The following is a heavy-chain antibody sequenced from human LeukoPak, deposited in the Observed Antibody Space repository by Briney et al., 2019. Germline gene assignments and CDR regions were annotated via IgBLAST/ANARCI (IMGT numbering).Heavy chain of an antibody. CDR1: GFTFSTYA. D-gene: IGHD1-26*01. CDR3: AKEQVVSPPWVSYFDY. CDR2: ISGGGDIT. V-gene: IGHV3-23*01. Sequence: PGGSLRLSCVASGFTFSTYAMSWVRQTPAKGLEWVSVISGGGDITYYADSVKGRFTISRDNSENTVYPQMNSLRAEDTAVYYCAKEQVVSPPWVSYFDYWAQGTLVTVSS. J-gene: IGHJ4*02.